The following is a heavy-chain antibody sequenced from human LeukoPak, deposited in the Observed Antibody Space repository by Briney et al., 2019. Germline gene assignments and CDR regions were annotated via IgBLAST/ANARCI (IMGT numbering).Heavy chain of an antibody. Sequence: PGGSLRLSCAASGFTFSSYWMSWVRQVPGKGLEWVANIKTDGSEKYYLDSVKGRFTISRDNAKNSLYLQMNSLRAEDTALYYCAKDITGRYSSGWSDFDYWGQGTLVTVSS. D-gene: IGHD6-19*01. J-gene: IGHJ4*02. CDR1: GFTFSSYW. CDR3: AKDITGRYSSGWSDFDY. V-gene: IGHV3-7*03. CDR2: IKTDGSEK.